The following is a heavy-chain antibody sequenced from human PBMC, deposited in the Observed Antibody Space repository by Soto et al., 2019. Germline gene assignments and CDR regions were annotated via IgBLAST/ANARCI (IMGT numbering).Heavy chain of an antibody. CDR3: ARSPRSSPYFDF. Sequence: PGESLKISCQCSGYTSSNFWIGWVRQLPGQGLEWMGIIYPGDHETRYSPSFLGKVTISAETSINTAYLQWSSLEASDSAFYFCARSPRSSPYFDFWGQGALVTVSS. CDR2: IYPGDHET. V-gene: IGHV5-51*01. CDR1: GYTSSNFW. D-gene: IGHD6-13*01. J-gene: IGHJ4*02.